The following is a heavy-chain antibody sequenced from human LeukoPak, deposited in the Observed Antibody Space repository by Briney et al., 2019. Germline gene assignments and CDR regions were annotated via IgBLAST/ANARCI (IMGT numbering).Heavy chain of an antibody. CDR2: ISGSGGST. J-gene: IGHJ4*02. Sequence: GGSLRLSCGASGFTFSSYAMSWVRQAPGKGPEWVSGISGSGGSTYYADSVKGRFTISRDNSKNTLYLQMNSLRAEHTAVYYCASFRSSIAAHDYWGQGTLVTVSS. V-gene: IGHV3-23*01. CDR3: ASFRSSIAAHDY. CDR1: GFTFSSYA. D-gene: IGHD6-6*01.